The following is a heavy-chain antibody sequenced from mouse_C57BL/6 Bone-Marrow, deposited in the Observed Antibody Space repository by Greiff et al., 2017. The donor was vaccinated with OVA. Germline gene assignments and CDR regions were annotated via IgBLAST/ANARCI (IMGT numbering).Heavy chain of an antibody. CDR3: ARGYYGSSSYGFDY. CDR2: IDPSDSYT. D-gene: IGHD1-1*01. CDR1: GYTFTSYW. J-gene: IGHJ2*01. Sequence: QVQLQQPGAELVMPGASVKLSCKASGYTFTSYWMHWVKQRPGQGLEWIGEIDPSDSYTNYNQKFKGKSTLTVDKSSRTAYMQLSSLTSEDSAVYYCARGYYGSSSYGFDYWGQGTTLTVSS. V-gene: IGHV1-69*01.